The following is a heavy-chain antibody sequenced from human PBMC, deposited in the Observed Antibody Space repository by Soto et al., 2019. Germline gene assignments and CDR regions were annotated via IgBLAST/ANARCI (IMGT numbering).Heavy chain of an antibody. CDR3: ARDGYSNYNGMDV. CDR2: ISSSGSTI. Sequence: GGSLRLSCAASGFTFSSYEMNWVRQAPGKGLEWVSYISSSGSTIYYADSVKGRFTISRDNAKNSLYLQMNSLRAEDTAVYYCARDGYSNYNGMDVWGQGTTVTVSS. D-gene: IGHD4-4*01. J-gene: IGHJ6*02. CDR1: GFTFSSYE. V-gene: IGHV3-48*03.